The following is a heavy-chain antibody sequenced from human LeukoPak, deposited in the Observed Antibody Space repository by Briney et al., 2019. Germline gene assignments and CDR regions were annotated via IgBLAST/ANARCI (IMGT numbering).Heavy chain of an antibody. CDR1: GFTFSSYW. V-gene: IGHV3-7*03. Sequence: GGSLRLSCAASGFTFSSYWMSWVRQAPGKGLEWVANIKQDGSEKYYVDSVKGRFTISRDNAKNSLYLQMNSLRAEDTAVYYCARVTVVDYYYYGVDVWGQGTTVTVSS. CDR2: IKQDGSEK. D-gene: IGHD4-23*01. CDR3: ARVTVVDYYYYGVDV. J-gene: IGHJ6*02.